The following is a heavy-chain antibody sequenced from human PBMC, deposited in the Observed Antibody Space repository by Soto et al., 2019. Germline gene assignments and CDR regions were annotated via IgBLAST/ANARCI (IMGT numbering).Heavy chain of an antibody. J-gene: IGHJ4*02. CDR1: GFTFSSYA. D-gene: IGHD3-22*01. CDR2: ISGSGGST. Sequence: GGSLRLSCAASGFTFSSYAMIWVRQAPGKGLEWVSAISGSGGSTYYADSVKGRFTISRDNSKNTLYLQMNSLRAEDTAVYYCAKDRYDSSGYYPVDYWGQGTLVTVSS. V-gene: IGHV3-23*01. CDR3: AKDRYDSSGYYPVDY.